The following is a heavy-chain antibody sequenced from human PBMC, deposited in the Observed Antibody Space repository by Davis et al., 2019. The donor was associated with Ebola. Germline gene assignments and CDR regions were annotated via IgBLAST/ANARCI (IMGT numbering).Heavy chain of an antibody. V-gene: IGHV4-39*07. J-gene: IGHJ6*02. CDR1: TFSSYW. CDR3: ARVRYYGSGRFYYYYGMDV. Sequence: TFSSYWMSWIRQHPGKGLEWIGSIYYSGSTNYNPSLKSRVTISVDTSKNQFSLKLSSVTAADTAVYYCARVRYYGSGRFYYYYGMDVWGQGTTVTVSS. CDR2: IYYSGST. D-gene: IGHD3-10*01.